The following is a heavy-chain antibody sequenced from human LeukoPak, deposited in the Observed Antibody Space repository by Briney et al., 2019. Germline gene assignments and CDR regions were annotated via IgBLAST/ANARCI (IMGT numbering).Heavy chain of an antibody. J-gene: IGHJ4*02. Sequence: GESLKISCKASGYTFTSYWIGWVRQMPGKGLEWMGIIYPGDSDTRYSPSFQGQVTISADKSSSTACLQWSSLKASDTAMYYCARRGYCSSTSCYTLAYWGQGTLVTVSS. CDR2: IYPGDSDT. CDR3: ARRGYCSSTSCYTLAY. V-gene: IGHV5-51*01. CDR1: GYTFTSYW. D-gene: IGHD2-2*02.